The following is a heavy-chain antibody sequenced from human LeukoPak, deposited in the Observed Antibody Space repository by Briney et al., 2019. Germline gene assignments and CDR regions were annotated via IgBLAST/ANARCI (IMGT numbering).Heavy chain of an antibody. Sequence: PSETLSLTGTVSGGSISSYYWSWIRQPPGKGLEWIGYIYYSGSTNYNPSLESRVTISVDTSKNQFSLKLSSVTAADTAVHYCARDLGAVAGPIDYWGQGTLVTVSS. CDR2: IYYSGST. V-gene: IGHV4-59*01. CDR1: GGSISSYY. J-gene: IGHJ4*02. D-gene: IGHD6-19*01. CDR3: ARDLGAVAGPIDY.